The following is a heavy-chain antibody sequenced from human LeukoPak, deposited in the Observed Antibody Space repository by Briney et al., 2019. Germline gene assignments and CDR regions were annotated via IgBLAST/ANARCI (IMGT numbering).Heavy chain of an antibody. CDR3: AKDRVRGVEPGPLGY. CDR2: ISGSGGST. CDR1: GFTFSSYA. Sequence: GGSLRLSCAASGFTFSSYAMSWVRQAPGKGLEWVSAISGSGGSTYYADSVKGRFTISRDNSKNTLYLQMNSLRAEDTAVYYCAKDRVRGVEPGPLGYWGQGTLDTVSS. V-gene: IGHV3-23*01. D-gene: IGHD3-10*01. J-gene: IGHJ4*02.